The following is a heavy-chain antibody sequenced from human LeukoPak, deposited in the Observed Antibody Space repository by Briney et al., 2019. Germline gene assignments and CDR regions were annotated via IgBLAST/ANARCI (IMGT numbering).Heavy chain of an antibody. J-gene: IGHJ3*02. D-gene: IGHD3-22*01. V-gene: IGHV4-61*02. CDR2: IYTSGST. CDR3: ARLGPTYYYDSSGYSPWAFDI. Sequence: SQTLSLTCTVSGGSISSGSYYWSWIRQPAGKGLEWIGRIYTSGSTNYNPSLKSRVTISVDTSKNQFSLKLSSVNAADTAVYYCARLGPTYYYDSSGYSPWAFDIWGQGTMVTVSS. CDR1: GGSISSGSYY.